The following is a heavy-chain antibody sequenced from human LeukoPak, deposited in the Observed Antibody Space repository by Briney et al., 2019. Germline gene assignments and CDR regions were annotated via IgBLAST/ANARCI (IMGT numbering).Heavy chain of an antibody. J-gene: IGHJ4*02. CDR2: IYTSGST. CDR1: GGSISSGSYY. CDR3: ASRDSSSSIDY. V-gene: IGHV4-61*02. D-gene: IGHD6-13*01. Sequence: KPSETLSLTCTVSGGSISSGSYYWSWIRQPAGKGLEWIGRIYTSGSTNYNPSLKSRGTISVDTSKNQFSLKLSSVTAADTAVYYCASRDSSSSIDYWGQGTLVTVSS.